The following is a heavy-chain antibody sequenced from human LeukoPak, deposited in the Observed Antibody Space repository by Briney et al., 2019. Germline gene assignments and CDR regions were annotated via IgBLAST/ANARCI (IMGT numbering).Heavy chain of an antibody. V-gene: IGHV1-69*05. CDR1: GGTFSSYA. Sequence: SVKVSCKASGGTFSSYAISWVRQAPGQGLEWMGRIIPIFGTANYAQKFQGRVTITTDESTSTAYMELSSLRSEDTAVYYCAREDIGADYLLPIGDYWGQGTLVTVSS. D-gene: IGHD2-15*01. CDR3: AREDIGADYLLPIGDY. J-gene: IGHJ4*02. CDR2: IIPIFGTA.